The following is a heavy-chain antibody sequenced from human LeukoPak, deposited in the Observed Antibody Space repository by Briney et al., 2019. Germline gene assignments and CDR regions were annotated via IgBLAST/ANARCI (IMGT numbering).Heavy chain of an antibody. Sequence: ASVKVSCKASGYTFTSYYMHWVRQAPGQGLEWMGIINPSGGSTSYAQKLQGRVTMTRDTSTSTVYMELSSLRSEDTAVYYCAREDRITIFGVVITPDYYYGMDVWGQGTTVTVSS. CDR3: AREDRITIFGVVITPDYYYGMDV. CDR2: INPSGGST. V-gene: IGHV1-46*01. J-gene: IGHJ6*02. D-gene: IGHD3-3*01. CDR1: GYTFTSYY.